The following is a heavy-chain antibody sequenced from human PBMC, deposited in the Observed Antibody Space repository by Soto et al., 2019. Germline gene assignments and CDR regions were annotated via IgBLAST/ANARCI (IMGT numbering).Heavy chain of an antibody. CDR2: ISGSGGST. CDR1: GFTFSSYA. D-gene: IGHD2-15*01. J-gene: IGHJ4*02. Sequence: GGSLRLSCAASGFTFSSYAMSWVRQAPGKGLEWVSAISGSGGSTYYADSVKGRFTISRDNSKNTLYLQMNSLRAEDTAVYYCASCSGGSCYSGPFHYWGQGTLVTVSS. CDR3: ASCSGGSCYSGPFHY. V-gene: IGHV3-23*01.